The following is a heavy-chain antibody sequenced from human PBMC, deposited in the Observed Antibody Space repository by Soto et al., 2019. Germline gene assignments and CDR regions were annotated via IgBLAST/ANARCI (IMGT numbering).Heavy chain of an antibody. CDR2: IYYSGSI. V-gene: IGHV4-31*03. CDR1: GGSISSGGYY. J-gene: IGHJ4*02. CDR3: ARGRLRDRFDY. Sequence: QVQLQESGPGLVKPSQTLPLICTVSGGSISSGGYYWNWIRQHPGKGLEWIGYIYYSGSIYHSGNTYYNSSLKSRVTISIDTSQNQFSLKLNSVTAADTAVYYCARGRLRDRFDYWGQGTLVTVSS. D-gene: IGHD4-17*01.